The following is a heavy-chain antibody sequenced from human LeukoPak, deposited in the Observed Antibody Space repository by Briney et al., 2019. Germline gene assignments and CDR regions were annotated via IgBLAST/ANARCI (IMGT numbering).Heavy chain of an antibody. D-gene: IGHD4-23*01. CDR2: IRYDGSNK. J-gene: IGHJ6*03. Sequence: PGGSLRLSCAASGFTFSSYGMHWVRQAPGKGLEWVAFIRYDGSNKYYADSVKGRFTISRDNSKNTLYLQMNSLRAEDTAVYYCAKDRGMVTDYYYYYMDVWGKGTTVTVSS. V-gene: IGHV3-30*02. CDR1: GFTFSSYG. CDR3: AKDRGMVTDYYYYYMDV.